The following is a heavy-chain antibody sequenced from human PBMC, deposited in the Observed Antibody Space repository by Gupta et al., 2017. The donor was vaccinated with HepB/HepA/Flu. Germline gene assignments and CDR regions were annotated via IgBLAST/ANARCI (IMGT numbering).Heavy chain of an antibody. J-gene: IGHJ4*02. D-gene: IGHD3-16*02. CDR1: GGSFSGYY. CDR3: GRIRWYRTAAFDY. CDR2: INHSGSP. Sequence: QVQLQQWGAGLLKPSETLSLTCAVDGGSFSGYYWSWLRQPPGKGLEWIGEINHSGSPTSNPSLKRRVTRSVDTSKNQFSRKLSSVTAADTAGDCCGRIRWYRTAAFDYWGQGTLGTVSS. V-gene: IGHV4-34*01.